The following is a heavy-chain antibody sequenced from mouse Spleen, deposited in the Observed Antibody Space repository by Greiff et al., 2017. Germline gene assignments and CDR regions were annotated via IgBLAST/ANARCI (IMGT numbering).Heavy chain of an antibody. CDR3: TRQKGSDPYHFDY. D-gene: IGHD2-10*01. Sequence: DVMLVESGGGLVKPGGSLKLSCAASGFTFSSYTMSWVRQTPEKRLEWVATISSGGSYTYYPDSVKGRFTISRDNAKNTLYLQMSSLKSEDTAMYYCTRQKGSDPYHFDYWGQGTTLTVSS. CDR1: GFTFSSYT. CDR2: ISSGGSYT. J-gene: IGHJ2*01. V-gene: IGHV5-6-4*01.